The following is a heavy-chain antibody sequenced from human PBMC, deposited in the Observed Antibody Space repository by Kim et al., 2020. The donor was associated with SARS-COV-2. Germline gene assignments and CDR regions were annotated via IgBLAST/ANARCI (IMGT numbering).Heavy chain of an antibody. D-gene: IGHD2-15*01. CDR3: ATLLPMRMEYYFDY. J-gene: IGHJ4*02. CDR1: GYTLTELS. V-gene: IGHV1-24*01. Sequence: ASVKVSCKVSGYTLTELSMHWVRQAPGKGLEWMGVFDPEDGETIYAQKFQGRVTMTEDTSTDTAYMELSSLRSEDTAVYYCATLLPMRMEYYFDYWGQGTLVTVSS. CDR2: FDPEDGET.